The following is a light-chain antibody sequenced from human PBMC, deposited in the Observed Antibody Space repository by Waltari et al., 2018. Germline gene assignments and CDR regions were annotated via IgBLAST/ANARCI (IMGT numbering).Light chain of an antibody. V-gene: IGKV1-39*01. CDR3: QQSSSIPWT. Sequence: DIQMTQSPSYLSASVGDRVAITCRASQTIKRYLNWYQLKPGKAPKLLIYAASILQSGVPSRFIGSGSGTDFTLTISSLQPEDFATYYCQQSSSIPWTFGQGTNVEIK. J-gene: IGKJ1*01. CDR2: AAS. CDR1: QTIKRY.